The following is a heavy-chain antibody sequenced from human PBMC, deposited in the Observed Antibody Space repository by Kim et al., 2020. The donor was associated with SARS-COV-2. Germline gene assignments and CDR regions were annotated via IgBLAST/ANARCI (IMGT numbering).Heavy chain of an antibody. J-gene: IGHJ6*02. CDR3: ARSMVRGEDGMDV. Sequence: SVKVSCKASGGTFSSYAISWVRQAPGQGLEWMGGIIPIFGTANYAQKFQGRVTITADESTSTAYMELSSLRSEDTAVYYCARSMVRGEDGMDVWGQGTTVTVSS. CDR2: IIPIFGTA. D-gene: IGHD3-10*01. CDR1: GGTFSSYA. V-gene: IGHV1-69*13.